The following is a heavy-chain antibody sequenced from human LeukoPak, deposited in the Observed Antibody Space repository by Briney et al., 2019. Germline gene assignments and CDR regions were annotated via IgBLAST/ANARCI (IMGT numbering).Heavy chain of an antibody. J-gene: IGHJ5*02. CDR1: GGSFSGYY. V-gene: IGHV4-34*01. CDR2: INPSGRI. Sequence: SETLSLTCAVYGGSFSGYYWTWIRQAPGKGLEWIREINPSGRISYNPSLKSRLTISVDASKNQFSLNLRSLTAADTAVYYCARHSETMVRGVISIWFDPWGQGTLVTVSS. CDR3: ARHSETMVRGVISIWFDP. D-gene: IGHD3-10*01.